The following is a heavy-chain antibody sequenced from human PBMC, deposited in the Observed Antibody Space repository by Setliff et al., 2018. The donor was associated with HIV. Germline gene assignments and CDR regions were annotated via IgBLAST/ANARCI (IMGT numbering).Heavy chain of an antibody. CDR1: GDSISGFY. CDR2: IYSSGST. J-gene: IGHJ4*02. Sequence: PLETLSLTCTVSGDSISGFYWSWIRQPPGKGLECIGYIYSSGSTNYNPSLKSRVTMSVDTSKNQFSLELRSVTAADTAVYYCARRVVLAAAFDYWGQGALVTVSS. V-gene: IGHV4-59*08. CDR3: ARRVVLAAAFDY. D-gene: IGHD2-15*01.